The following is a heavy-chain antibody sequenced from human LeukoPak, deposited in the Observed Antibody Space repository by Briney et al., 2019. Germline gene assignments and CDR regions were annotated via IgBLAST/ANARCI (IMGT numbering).Heavy chain of an antibody. V-gene: IGHV1-46*01. CDR3: ARTMIVVSAFDY. J-gene: IGHJ4*02. CDR1: GYTFTSYG. CDR2: INPSGDST. Sequence: GASVKVSCKASGYTFTSYGISWVRQAPGQGLEWMGIINPSGDSTSYAQKFQGRVTMTRDTSTSTVYMELSSLRSEDTAVYYCARTMIVVSAFDYWGQGTLVTVSS. D-gene: IGHD3-22*01.